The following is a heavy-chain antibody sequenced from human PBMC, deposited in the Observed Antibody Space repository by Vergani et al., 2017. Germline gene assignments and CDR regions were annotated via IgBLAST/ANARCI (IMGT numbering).Heavy chain of an antibody. CDR3: ARFITMVRGVTPPGGDI. Sequence: QEQLVQSGAEVRKPGASVKVSCKASGYNFTSFDINWVRLATGQGLEWMGWISAYNGNTNYAQKLQGRVTMTTDTSTSTAYMELRSLRSDDTAVYYCARFITMVRGVTPPGGDIWGQGTMVTVSS. J-gene: IGHJ3*02. D-gene: IGHD3-10*01. V-gene: IGHV1-18*01. CDR1: GYNFTSFD. CDR2: ISAYNGNT.